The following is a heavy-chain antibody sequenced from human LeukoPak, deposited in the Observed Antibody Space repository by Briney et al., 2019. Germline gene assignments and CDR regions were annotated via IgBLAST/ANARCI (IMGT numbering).Heavy chain of an antibody. CDR2: ISSSSSTI. J-gene: IGHJ4*02. Sequence: GGSLRLSCAASGFTFSSYSMNWVRQAPGKGLEWVSYISSSSSTIYYADSVKGRFTISRDNSKNTLYLQMNSLRAEDTAVYYCAKVIYDSSGYYADYWGQGTLVTVSS. D-gene: IGHD3-22*01. CDR1: GFTFSSYS. V-gene: IGHV3-48*01. CDR3: AKVIYDSSGYYADY.